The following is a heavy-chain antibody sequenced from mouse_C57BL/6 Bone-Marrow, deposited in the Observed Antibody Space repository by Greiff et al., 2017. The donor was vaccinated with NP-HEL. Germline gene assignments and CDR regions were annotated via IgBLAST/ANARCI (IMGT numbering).Heavy chain of an antibody. D-gene: IGHD1-1*01. CDR1: GYTFTDYT. J-gene: IGHJ1*03. CDR3: ARWGTTWYFDV. V-gene: IGHV1-78*01. CDR2: IYPRDCST. Sequence: VKLMESDAELVKPGASVKISCKVSGYTFTDYTIHWMKQRPEQGLEWIGYIYPRDCSTKYNEKFKGKATLTANKSSSTAYMQLNSLTSEDSAVYFCARWGTTWYFDVWGTGTTVTVSS.